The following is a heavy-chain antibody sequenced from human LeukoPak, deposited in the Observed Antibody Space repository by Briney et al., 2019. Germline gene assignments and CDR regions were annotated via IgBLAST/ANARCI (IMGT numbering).Heavy chain of an antibody. J-gene: IGHJ4*02. CDR3: ARAGHKAYCGGDCYSFDY. Sequence: AASVKVSCKPFGYTFTGYYMHWVRQAPGQGLEWMGWINPNSGGTNYAQKFQGRVTMTRDTSISTAYMELSRLRSDDTAVYYCARAGHKAYCGGDCYSFDYWGQGTLVTVSS. CDR2: INPNSGGT. V-gene: IGHV1-2*02. CDR1: GYTFTGYY. D-gene: IGHD2-21*02.